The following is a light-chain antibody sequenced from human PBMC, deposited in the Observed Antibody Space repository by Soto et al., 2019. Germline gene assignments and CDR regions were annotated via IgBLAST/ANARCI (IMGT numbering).Light chain of an antibody. V-gene: IGKV1-39*01. J-gene: IGKJ1*01. Sequence: DIQLTQSPSSLSASVGDRVTITCRASQTVLTSLNWYQHKPGKAPTLLIATASSLQSGVPSRFSGSGSGTDFTLSISSLQPEDFATYYCQQSHSTPTFGQGTNVHLK. CDR3: QQSHSTPT. CDR1: QTVLTS. CDR2: TAS.